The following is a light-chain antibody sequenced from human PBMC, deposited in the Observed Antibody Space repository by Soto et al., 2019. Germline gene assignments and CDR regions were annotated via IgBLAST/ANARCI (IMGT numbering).Light chain of an antibody. CDR2: DAS. J-gene: IGKJ1*01. Sequence: EIVLTQSPATLSLSPGARAPLSCRASQSVSSYLAWYQQKPGQAPRLLIYDASNRATGIPARFSGSGSGTDFTLTISSLEPEEFAVYYCQQRSNWPPWTFGQGT. CDR1: QSVSSY. CDR3: QQRSNWPPWT. V-gene: IGKV3-11*01.